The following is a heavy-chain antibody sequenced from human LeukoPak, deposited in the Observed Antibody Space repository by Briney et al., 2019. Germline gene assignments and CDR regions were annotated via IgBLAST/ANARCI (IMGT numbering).Heavy chain of an antibody. CDR2: INPNSGGT. CDR3: ARVWDPKWEPFYYMDV. D-gene: IGHD1-26*01. Sequence: ASVKVSCKASGYTFTGYYMHWVRQAPGQGLEWMGWINPNSGGTNYAQKFQGRVTMTRDTSISTAYMELSRLRSDDTAVYYCARVWDPKWEPFYYMDVWGKGTTVTVSS. J-gene: IGHJ6*03. V-gene: IGHV1-2*02. CDR1: GYTFTGYY.